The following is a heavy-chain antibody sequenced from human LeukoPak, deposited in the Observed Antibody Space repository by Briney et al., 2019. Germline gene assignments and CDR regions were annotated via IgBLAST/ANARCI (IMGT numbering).Heavy chain of an antibody. V-gene: IGHV1-8*03. CDR1: GYTLTSYN. Sequence: ASVKVSCKASGYTLTSYNINWVRQATGQGLEWMGWMNPNTGNTGFAQKFQGRVTITRNTSISTAYMELSSLRSEDTAVYYCARGSRRVTIFGVVIRSPNYYYMDVWGKGTTVTVSS. J-gene: IGHJ6*03. D-gene: IGHD3-3*01. CDR2: MNPNTGNT. CDR3: ARGSRRVTIFGVVIRSPNYYYMDV.